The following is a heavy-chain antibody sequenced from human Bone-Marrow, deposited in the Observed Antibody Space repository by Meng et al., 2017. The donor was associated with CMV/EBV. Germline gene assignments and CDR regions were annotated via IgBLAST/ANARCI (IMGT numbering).Heavy chain of an antibody. CDR2: IIPILGIA. D-gene: IGHD5-12*01. Sequence: SVKVSCKASGYTFTSYTISWVRQAPGQGLEWMGRIIPILGIANYAQKFQGRVTITADKSTSTAYMELSSLRSEDTAVYYCAREQPVLLQAVATEGGAFEIWGQGTMVTVSS. J-gene: IGHJ3*02. CDR3: AREQPVLLQAVATEGGAFEI. CDR1: GYTFTSYT. V-gene: IGHV1-69*04.